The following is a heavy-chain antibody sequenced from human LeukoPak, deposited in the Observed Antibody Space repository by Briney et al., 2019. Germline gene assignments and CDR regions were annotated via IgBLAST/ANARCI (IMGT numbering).Heavy chain of an antibody. D-gene: IGHD3-9*01. Sequence: SETLSLTCAVYGGSSSGYYWSWIRQPPGKGLEWIGEINHSGSTNYNPSLKSRVTISVDTSKNQFSLKLSSVTAADTAVYYCARDPHNYDILTEPGWFDPWGQGTLVTVSS. J-gene: IGHJ5*02. CDR3: ARDPHNYDILTEPGWFDP. CDR1: GGSSSGYY. V-gene: IGHV4-34*01. CDR2: INHSGST.